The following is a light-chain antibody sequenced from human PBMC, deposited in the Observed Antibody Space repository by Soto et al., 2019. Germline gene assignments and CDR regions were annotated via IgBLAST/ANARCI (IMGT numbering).Light chain of an antibody. J-gene: IGKJ2*01. V-gene: IGKV3-15*01. CDR3: QQYNNLPRT. CDR2: GAS. CDR1: QSVCNN. Sequence: IVMTQSPDTLSESPAEIATLSCRARQSVCNNVAWYHQKPVQAPRLLIYGASTMATVISARFSGSGSGTEFTLTVISLLSEDFAVYPCQQYNNLPRTFGMETNLEI.